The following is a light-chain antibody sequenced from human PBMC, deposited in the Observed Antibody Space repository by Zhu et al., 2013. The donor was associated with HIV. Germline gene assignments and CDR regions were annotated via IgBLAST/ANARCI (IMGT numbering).Light chain of an antibody. CDR2: EVN. CDR1: SRDVGGYHF. V-gene: IGLV2-14*01. Sequence: QSALAQPASVSGSPGQSITISCTGTSRDVGGYHFVSWYRHHPGKVPKLIIFEVNKRPSGVSDRFSGSKSGNTASLTISGLQPDDEDDYYCSSYTGTDTLVFGRGTKVTVL. CDR3: SSYTGTDTLV. J-gene: IGLJ1*01.